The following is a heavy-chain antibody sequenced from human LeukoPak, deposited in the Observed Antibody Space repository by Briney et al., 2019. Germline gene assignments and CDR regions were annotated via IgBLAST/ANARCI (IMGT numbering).Heavy chain of an antibody. D-gene: IGHD3-3*01. Sequence: GGSLRLSCAASGFTFSSYAMSWVRQAPGKGPEWVSAISGSGGSTYYADSVKGRFTISRDNSKNTLYLQMNSLRAEDTAVYYCAKDSDYDFWSGYYAVFDYWGQGTLVTVSS. J-gene: IGHJ4*02. CDR3: AKDSDYDFWSGYYAVFDY. V-gene: IGHV3-23*01. CDR1: GFTFSSYA. CDR2: ISGSGGST.